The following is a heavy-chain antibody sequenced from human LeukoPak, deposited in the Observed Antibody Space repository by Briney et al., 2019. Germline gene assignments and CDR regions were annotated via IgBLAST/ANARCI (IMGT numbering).Heavy chain of an antibody. V-gene: IGHV3-9*01. CDR3: AKDHSYSISQHYFDF. CDR2: ISWNSDNI. Sequence: GGSLRLSCAASGFTFDDYAMHWVRQAPGKGLEWVPGISWNSDNIDYADSVKGRFTISRDNAKNSLYLQMNSLRAEDTALYYCAKDHSYSISQHYFDFWGQGTLVTVSS. D-gene: IGHD6-6*01. J-gene: IGHJ4*02. CDR1: GFTFDDYA.